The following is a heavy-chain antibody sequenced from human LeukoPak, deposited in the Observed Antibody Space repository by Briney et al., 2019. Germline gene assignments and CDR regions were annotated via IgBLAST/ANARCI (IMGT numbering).Heavy chain of an antibody. CDR3: ARDQDVVVPAAIAIRIDY. J-gene: IGHJ4*02. D-gene: IGHD2-2*01. V-gene: IGHV1-18*01. CDR2: ISAYNGNT. CDR1: GYTFSNYG. Sequence: GASVKVSCKASGYTFSNYGISWVRQAPGQGLEWMGWISAYNGNTNYAQKLQGRVTMTTDTSTSTAYMELRSLRFDDTAVYYCARDQDVVVPAAIAIRIDYWGQGTLVTVSS.